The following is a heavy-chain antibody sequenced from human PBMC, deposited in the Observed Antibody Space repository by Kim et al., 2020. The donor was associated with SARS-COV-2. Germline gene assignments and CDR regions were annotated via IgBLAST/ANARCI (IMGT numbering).Heavy chain of an antibody. CDR1: GGSISSYY. D-gene: IGHD2-15*01. CDR2: IYYSGST. J-gene: IGHJ5*02. CDR3: ARMVLYCSGGSCLANWFDP. V-gene: IGHV4-59*01. Sequence: SETLSLTCTVSGGSISSYYWSWIRQPPGKGLEWIGYIYYSGSTNYNPSLKSRVTISVDTSKNQSSLKLSSVTAADTAGYYCARMVLYCSGGSCLANWFDPWGQGALVTVSS.